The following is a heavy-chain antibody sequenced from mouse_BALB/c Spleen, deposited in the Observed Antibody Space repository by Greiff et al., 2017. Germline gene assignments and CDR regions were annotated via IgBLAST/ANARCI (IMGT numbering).Heavy chain of an antibody. CDR2: INPSTGYT. V-gene: IGHV1-7*01. D-gene: IGHD1-2*01. J-gene: IGHJ3*01. Sequence: QVQLKQSGAELAKPGASVKMSCKASGYTFTSYWMHWVKQRPGQGLEWIGYINPSTGYTEYNQKFKDKATLTADKSSSTAYMQLSSLTSEDSAVYYCARFTTAAYWGQGTLVTVSA. CDR1: GYTFTSYW. CDR3: ARFTTAAY.